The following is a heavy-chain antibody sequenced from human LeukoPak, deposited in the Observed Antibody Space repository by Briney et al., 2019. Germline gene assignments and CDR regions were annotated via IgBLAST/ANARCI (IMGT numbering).Heavy chain of an antibody. J-gene: IGHJ4*02. CDR3: AGYPGAMAAAVD. CDR2: IYHSGSS. CDR1: GYSISSGYY. D-gene: IGHD6-13*01. Sequence: SETLSLTCTVSGYSISSGYYWGWIRQPPGKGLEWIGSIYHSGSSYYYPSLKSRVTVSIDTSKNQFSLKLNSVTAADTAVYYCAGYPGAMAAAVDWGQGTLVTVSS. V-gene: IGHV4-38-2*02.